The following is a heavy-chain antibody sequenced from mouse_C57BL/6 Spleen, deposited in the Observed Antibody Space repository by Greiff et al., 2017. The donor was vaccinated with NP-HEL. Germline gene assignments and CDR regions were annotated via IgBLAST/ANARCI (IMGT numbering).Heavy chain of an antibody. V-gene: IGHV1-81*01. CDR2: IYPRSGNT. Sequence: VQLQQSGAELARPGASVKLSCKASGYTFTSYGISWVKQRTGQGLEWIGEIYPRSGNTYYNEKFKGKATLTADKSSSTAYMELRSLTSEDSAVYFCARRGYDYDVAWFAYWGQGTLGTVSA. CDR3: ARRGYDYDVAWFAY. CDR1: GYTFTSYG. D-gene: IGHD2-4*01. J-gene: IGHJ3*01.